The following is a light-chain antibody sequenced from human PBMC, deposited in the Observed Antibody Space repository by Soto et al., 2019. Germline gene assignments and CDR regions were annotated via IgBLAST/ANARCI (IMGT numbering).Light chain of an antibody. CDR3: QQYGSSPIT. CDR1: QSVDSSY. CDR2: DAS. J-gene: IGKJ5*01. V-gene: IGKV3-20*01. Sequence: EIVLTQSPGTLSLSPGERATLSCRASQSVDSSYLAWYQQKPGQAPRLLIYDASARATGIPDRFGGSGSGTDFTLTISRLEPEDFAVYYCQQYGSSPITFGQGTRLEIK.